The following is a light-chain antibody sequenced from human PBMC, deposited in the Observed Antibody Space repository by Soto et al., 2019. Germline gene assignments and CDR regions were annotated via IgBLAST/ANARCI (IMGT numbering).Light chain of an antibody. CDR3: QQSYSTPIT. V-gene: IGKV1-39*01. J-gene: IGKJ5*01. Sequence: TQSPGTLSFSPVGKITINFPASQTINTWLAWYKERPGRAPKLLSYDASTLESGVPSRFSGSGSGTDFTLTISSLKPEDFETYYCQQSYSTPITFGQGTRLEIK. CDR1: QTINTW. CDR2: DAS.